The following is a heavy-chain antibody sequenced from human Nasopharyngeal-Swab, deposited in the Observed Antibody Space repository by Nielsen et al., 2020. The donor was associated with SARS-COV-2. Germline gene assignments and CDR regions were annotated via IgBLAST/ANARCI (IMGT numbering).Heavy chain of an antibody. CDR3: ARDRSVGYGMDV. CDR1: GFTFSSYS. CDR2: ISSSSSYI. D-gene: IGHD2-15*01. J-gene: IGHJ6*02. V-gene: IGHV3-21*01. Sequence: GESLKISCAASGFTFSSYSMNWDRQAPGKGLEWVSSISSSSSYIYYADSVKGRFTISRDNAKNSLYLQMNSLRAEDTAVYYCARDRSVGYGMDVWGQGTTVTVSS.